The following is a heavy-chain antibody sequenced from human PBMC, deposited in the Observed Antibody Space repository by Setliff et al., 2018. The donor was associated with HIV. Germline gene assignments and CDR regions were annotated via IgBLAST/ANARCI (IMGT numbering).Heavy chain of an antibody. D-gene: IGHD6-13*01. CDR1: GASIRGHY. CDR3: ARHSDSSSWPPGGYYHYMDV. J-gene: IGHJ6*03. V-gene: IGHV4-39*01. Sequence: SETLPLTCSVSGASIRGHYWSWIRQPPGKGLELIGSIYYTGTTYYHPSLEGRVTLSVDMSRNQFSLRLTSVTAADTGVYYCARHSDSSSWPPGGYYHYMDVWGKGTTVTVSS. CDR2: IYYTGTT.